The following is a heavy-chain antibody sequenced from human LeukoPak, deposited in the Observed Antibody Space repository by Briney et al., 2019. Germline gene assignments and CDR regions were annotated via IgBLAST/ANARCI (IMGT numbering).Heavy chain of an antibody. J-gene: IGHJ6*03. V-gene: IGHV5-51*01. CDR2: IYPGDSDT. D-gene: IGHD2-2*01. CDR1: GYSFTSYW. Sequence: GESLKISCKGSGYSFTSYWIGWVRQMPGKGLEWMGIIYPGDSDTRYSPSFQGQVTISADKSISTAYLQWSSLKASDTAMYYCARQGDCSSTSCYDCYYYMDVWGKGTTVTVSS. CDR3: ARQGDCSSTSCYDCYYYMDV.